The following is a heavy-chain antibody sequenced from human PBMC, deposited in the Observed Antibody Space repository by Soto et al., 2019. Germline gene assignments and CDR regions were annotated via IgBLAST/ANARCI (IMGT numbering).Heavy chain of an antibody. CDR2: ISYDGSNK. CDR3: AKALIDSNYPSGGMDV. Sequence: QVQLVESGGGVVQPGRSLRPSCAASGFTFSSYGMHWVRQAPGKGLEWVEVISYDGSNKYYADSVKGRFTISRDNSKNTLYLQMNSLRAEATAVYYCAKALIDSNYPSGGMDVWGQGTTVTVSS. J-gene: IGHJ6*02. D-gene: IGHD4-4*01. V-gene: IGHV3-30*18. CDR1: GFTFSSYG.